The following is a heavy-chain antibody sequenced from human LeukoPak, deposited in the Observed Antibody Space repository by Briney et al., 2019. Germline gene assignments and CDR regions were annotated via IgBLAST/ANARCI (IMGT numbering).Heavy chain of an antibody. CDR2: ISSSSSYI. CDR1: GFTFSSYS. CDR3: AKSGYSYGYLDY. V-gene: IGHV3-21*01. J-gene: IGHJ4*02. Sequence: GGSLRLSCAASGFTFSSYSMNWVRQAPGKGLEWVSSISSSSSYIYYADSVKGRFTISRDNAKNSLYLQMNSLRAEDTAVYYCAKSGYSYGYLDYWGQGTLVTVSS. D-gene: IGHD5-18*01.